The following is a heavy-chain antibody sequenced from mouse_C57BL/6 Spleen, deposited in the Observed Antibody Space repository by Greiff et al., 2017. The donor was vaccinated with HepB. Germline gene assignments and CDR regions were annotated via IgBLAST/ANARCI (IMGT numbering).Heavy chain of an antibody. CDR3: TRMVYYGSSDWFAY. CDR1: GYTFTSYW. V-gene: IGHV1-5*01. Sequence: EVKLVESGTVLARPGASVKMSCKTSGYTFTSYWMHWVKQRPGQGLEWIGAIYPGNSDTSYNQKFKGKAKLTAVTSASTAYMELSSLTNEDSAVYYCTRMVYYGSSDWFAYWGQGTLVTVSA. D-gene: IGHD1-1*01. J-gene: IGHJ3*01. CDR2: IYPGNSDT.